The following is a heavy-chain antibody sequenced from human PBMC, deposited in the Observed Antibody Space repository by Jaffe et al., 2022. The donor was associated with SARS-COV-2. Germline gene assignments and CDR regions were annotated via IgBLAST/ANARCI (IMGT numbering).Heavy chain of an antibody. D-gene: IGHD2-2*01. V-gene: IGHV4-34*01. J-gene: IGHJ6*02. Sequence: QVQLQQWGAGLLKPPETLSLTCAVYGGSFSGYYWSWIRQSPGKGLEWIGEINHSGSTNYNPSLKSRVTISLDTSKNQFSLRLSSVTAADTAVYYCARVVVVPAARAYYYYYYGMDVWGQGTTVTVSS. CDR2: INHSGST. CDR1: GGSFSGYY. CDR3: ARVVVVPAARAYYYYYYGMDV.